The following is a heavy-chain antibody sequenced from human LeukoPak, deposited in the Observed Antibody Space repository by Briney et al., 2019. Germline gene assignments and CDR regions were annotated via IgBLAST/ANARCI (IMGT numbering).Heavy chain of an antibody. Sequence: APVKVSCKASGYTFTSYGISWVRQAPGQGLEWMGWISAYNGNTNYAQKLQGRVTMTTDTSTGTAYMELRSLRSDDTAVYYCALPLGIAAAGTAGALGYWGQGTLVTVSS. CDR3: ALPLGIAAAGTAGALGY. V-gene: IGHV1-18*01. J-gene: IGHJ4*02. D-gene: IGHD6-13*01. CDR1: GYTFTSYG. CDR2: ISAYNGNT.